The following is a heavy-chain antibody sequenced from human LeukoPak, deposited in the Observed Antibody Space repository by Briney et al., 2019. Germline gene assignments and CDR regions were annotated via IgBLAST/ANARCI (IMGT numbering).Heavy chain of an antibody. CDR3: AREGPYYDSSGYIPYFHY. J-gene: IGHJ4*02. Sequence: PSETLSLTCTVSGGSISSGNYYWNWIRQPAGKGLEWIGRIYTSGSTHYNPSLKSRVTTSVDTSKNHFSLKLSSVTAADTAVYYCAREGPYYDSSGYIPYFHYWGQGTLVTVSS. V-gene: IGHV4-61*02. CDR2: IYTSGST. D-gene: IGHD3-22*01. CDR1: GGSISSGNYY.